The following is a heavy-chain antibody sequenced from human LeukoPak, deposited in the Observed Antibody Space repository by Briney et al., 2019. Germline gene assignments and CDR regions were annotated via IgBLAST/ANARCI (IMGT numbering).Heavy chain of an antibody. V-gene: IGHV3-30*03. D-gene: IGHD3-3*01. Sequence: GGSLRLSCAASGFSFSSYAMHWVRQAPGKGLEWVALISYDGSNKYYVDSVKGRFTISRDNSKNTLYLQMNSLRAEDTAVYYCARAPSKYDFWSGYHYYYMDVWGKGTTVTVSS. J-gene: IGHJ6*03. CDR1: GFSFSSYA. CDR3: ARAPSKYDFWSGYHYYYMDV. CDR2: ISYDGSNK.